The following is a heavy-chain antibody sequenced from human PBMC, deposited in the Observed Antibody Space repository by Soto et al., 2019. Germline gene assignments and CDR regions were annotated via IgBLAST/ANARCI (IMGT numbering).Heavy chain of an antibody. CDR2: IKQDESRK. V-gene: IGHV3-7*05. D-gene: IGHD3-22*01. J-gene: IGHJ3*02. CDR3: ARDVSPGDSTYYLDAFDN. Sequence: EVHLVESGGGLVQPGESLRLTCAASGFSLSNYWMTWDRQAPGKGLEWVANIKQDESRKSYLDSVRGRFTISRDNARNSLYLQMNSLRAEDTALYYCARDVSPGDSTYYLDAFDNWGQGTMVTVSS. CDR1: GFSLSNYW.